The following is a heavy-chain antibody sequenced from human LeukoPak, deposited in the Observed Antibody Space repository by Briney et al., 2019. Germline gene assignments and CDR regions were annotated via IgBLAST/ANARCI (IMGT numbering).Heavy chain of an antibody. Sequence: GGSLRLACAASGFTFSSYAMSWVRQAPGKGLEWVSAISGRGGSTYYADSVQGRFTISRDNSKNTLYLQITRLRADDKPASYCATIPMGYSGYDDYYYYYYGMDVWGQGTTVTVS. J-gene: IGHJ6*02. CDR2: ISGRGGST. D-gene: IGHD5-12*01. V-gene: IGHV3-23*01. CDR3: ATIPMGYSGYDDYYYYYYGMDV. CDR1: GFTFSSYA.